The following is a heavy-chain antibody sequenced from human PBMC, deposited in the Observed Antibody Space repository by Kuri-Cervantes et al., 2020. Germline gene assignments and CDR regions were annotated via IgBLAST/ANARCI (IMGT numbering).Heavy chain of an antibody. CDR1: GFTFSNAW. Sequence: GESLKISCAASGFTFSNAWMSWVRQAPGKGLEWVGRIKSKTDGGTTDYAAPVKGRFTISRDDSTNSLFLQMNSLKTEDTAVYYCTRSSGDYRYFDDWGQGTLVTDSS. CDR2: IKSKTDGGTT. J-gene: IGHJ4*02. V-gene: IGHV3-15*01. D-gene: IGHD4-17*01. CDR3: TRSSGDYRYFDD.